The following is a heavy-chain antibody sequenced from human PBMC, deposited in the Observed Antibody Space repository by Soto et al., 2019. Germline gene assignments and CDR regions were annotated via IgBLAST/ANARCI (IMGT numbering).Heavy chain of an antibody. CDR2: IYPGDSDT. CDR1: GYSFTSYW. V-gene: IGHV5-51*01. CDR3: AVFRSSWFGDGRLDS. Sequence: GESLKISCKGSGYSFTSYWIGWVRQMPGKGLEWMGIIYPGDSDTRYSPSFQGQVTISVDKSISTAYLQWSSLEASDTAMYYCAVFRSSWFGDGRLDSWGPGTLVTVSS. J-gene: IGHJ4*02. D-gene: IGHD6-13*01.